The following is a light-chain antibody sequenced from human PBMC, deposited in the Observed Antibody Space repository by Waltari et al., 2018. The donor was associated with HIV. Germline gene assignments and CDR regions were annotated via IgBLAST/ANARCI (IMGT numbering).Light chain of an antibody. CDR3: GAWDSGLSAWV. Sequence: HSVLTQPPSVSAAPGQKVTISCSGSSSNIGNHYVSWYQQFPGTAPKLLIYDNNKRPSGIPDRFSGTKSGTSATLGITGLQTGDEAGYYCGAWDSGLSAWVFGGGTKLTVL. CDR2: DNN. CDR1: SSNIGNHY. V-gene: IGLV1-51*01. J-gene: IGLJ3*02.